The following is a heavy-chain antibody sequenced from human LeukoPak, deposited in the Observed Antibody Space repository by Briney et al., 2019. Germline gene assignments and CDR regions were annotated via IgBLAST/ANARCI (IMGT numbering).Heavy chain of an antibody. CDR3: XXXXXXXXWYPXXRXFDY. Sequence: GGSLRLSCAASGFTFSSYAMSWVRQAPGKGLEWVSAISXSXGSTYYADSVKGRFTISRDISKNTLYLQMNSLRAEDTAVYYXXXXXXXXXWYPXXRXFDYWGQGTLVTVSS. V-gene: IGHV3-23*01. CDR2: ISXSXGST. J-gene: IGHJ4*02. D-gene: IGHD6-13*01. CDR1: GFTFSSYA.